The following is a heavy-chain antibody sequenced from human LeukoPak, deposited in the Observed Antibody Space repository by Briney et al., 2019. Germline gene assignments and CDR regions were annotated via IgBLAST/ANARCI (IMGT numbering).Heavy chain of an antibody. Sequence: SETLSLTCSVSGGAISSYAWSWIRQSPGKGLEWIGYIYYSGSTNYNPSLKSRVTISVDTSKNQFSLKLSSVTAADTAVYYCARAPSYYYAWFDPWGQGTLVTVSS. V-gene: IGHV4-59*01. CDR1: GGAISSYA. J-gene: IGHJ5*02. CDR3: ARAPSYYYAWFDP. CDR2: IYYSGST. D-gene: IGHD3-10*01.